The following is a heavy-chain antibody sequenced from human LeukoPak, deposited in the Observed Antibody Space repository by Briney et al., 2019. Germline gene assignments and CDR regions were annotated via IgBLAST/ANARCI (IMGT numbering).Heavy chain of an antibody. D-gene: IGHD3-22*01. J-gene: IGHJ4*02. V-gene: IGHV3-9*01. Sequence: GGSLRLSCAASGFTFDDYAMHWVRRAPGKGLEWVSGISWNSGSIGYADSVKGRFTISRDNAKNSLYLQMNSLRAEDTALYYCAKDQDSSGYYHAFDYWGQGTLVTVSS. CDR3: AKDQDSSGYYHAFDY. CDR1: GFTFDDYA. CDR2: ISWNSGSI.